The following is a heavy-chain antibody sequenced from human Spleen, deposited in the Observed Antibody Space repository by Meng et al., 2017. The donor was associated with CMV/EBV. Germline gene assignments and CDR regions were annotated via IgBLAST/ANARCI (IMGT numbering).Heavy chain of an antibody. CDR3: ARMSSSSLNYYFDY. Sequence: ASVKVSCKTSGYTFINFGITWVRQAPGQGLEWMGWINPNSGDTNYAQKFQGRVTMTTDTPTSTAYMELRSLRSDDTAVYYCARMSSSSLNYYFDYWGQGTLVTVSS. V-gene: IGHV1-18*01. D-gene: IGHD2-2*01. J-gene: IGHJ4*02. CDR1: GYTFINFG. CDR2: INPNSGDT.